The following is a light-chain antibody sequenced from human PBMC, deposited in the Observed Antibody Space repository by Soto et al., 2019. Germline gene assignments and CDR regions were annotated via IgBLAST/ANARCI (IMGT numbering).Light chain of an antibody. J-gene: IGLJ2*01. Sequence: SYELTQPPSVSVSPGQTASITCSGDNLGNKYVCWYQQKPGQSPVLVISQDSKRPSGIPERFSGSNSGDTATLTISGTQALDEADYYCQAWDSSIVIFGGGTQLTVL. CDR1: NLGNKY. CDR2: QDS. V-gene: IGLV3-1*01. CDR3: QAWDSSIVI.